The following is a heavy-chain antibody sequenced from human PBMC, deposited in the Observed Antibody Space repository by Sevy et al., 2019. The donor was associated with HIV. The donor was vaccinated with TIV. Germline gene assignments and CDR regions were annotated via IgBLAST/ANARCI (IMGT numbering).Heavy chain of an antibody. J-gene: IGHJ4*02. Sequence: GGSLRLSCAASGFTFSSYAMHWVRQAPGKGLEWVAVISNDGSNKYYADSVKGRFTISRDNSKNTLYLQMNSRRAEDTAVYYCARKVRGGVDYWGQGTLVTVSS. CDR3: ARKVRGGVDY. CDR2: ISNDGSNK. D-gene: IGHD3-10*01. V-gene: IGHV3-30-3*01. CDR1: GFTFSSYA.